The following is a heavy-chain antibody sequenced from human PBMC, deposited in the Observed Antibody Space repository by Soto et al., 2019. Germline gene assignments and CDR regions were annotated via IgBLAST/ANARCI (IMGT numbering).Heavy chain of an antibody. CDR2: IQYSGDT. D-gene: IGHD3-22*01. J-gene: IGHJ3*01. CDR1: WASVVSGAYY. Sequence: PSETLSLICLFSWASVVSGAYYSICNRQPPGSALEWIGYIQYSGDTNYNSSLKSRVTISVYRSRNRFSLKLTSVTAADTAFYYCARHDYADRTGELWGQGTKVTVSS. V-gene: IGHV4-61*08. CDR3: ARHDYADRTGEL.